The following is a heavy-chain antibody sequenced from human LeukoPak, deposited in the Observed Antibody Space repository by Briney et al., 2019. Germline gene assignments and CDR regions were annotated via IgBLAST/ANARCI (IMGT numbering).Heavy chain of an antibody. CDR3: ARDGFYDFWSGIKYYYYYYMDV. Sequence: PGGSLRLSCAASGFTVSRNYMSWVRQAPGKGLEWVSVIYSGGSTYYADSVKGRFTISRDNSKNTLYLQMNSLRAEDTAVYYCARDGFYDFWSGIKYYYYYYMDVWGKGTTVTVSS. CDR1: GFTVSRNY. D-gene: IGHD3-3*01. J-gene: IGHJ6*03. CDR2: IYSGGST. V-gene: IGHV3-53*05.